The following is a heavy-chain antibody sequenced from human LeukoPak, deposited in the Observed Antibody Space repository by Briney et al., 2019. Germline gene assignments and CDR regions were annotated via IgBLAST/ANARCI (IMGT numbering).Heavy chain of an antibody. Sequence: GASVKVSCKASGYTFTSYDINWVRQATGQGLEWMGWMNPNSGNTGYAQKFQGRVTITGNTSISTAYMELSSLRSEDTAVYYCARDCGSWPNNWFDPWGQGTLVTVSS. CDR1: GYTFTSYD. J-gene: IGHJ5*02. V-gene: IGHV1-8*03. CDR3: ARDCGSWPNNWFDP. CDR2: MNPNSGNT. D-gene: IGHD6-13*01.